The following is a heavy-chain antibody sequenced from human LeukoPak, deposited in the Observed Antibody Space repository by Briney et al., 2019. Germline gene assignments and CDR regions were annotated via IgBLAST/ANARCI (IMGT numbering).Heavy chain of an antibody. CDR1: GYSFTSYW. Sequence: GESLKISCKGSGYSFTSYWIGWERQMPGKGLEWMGIIYPGDSDTRYSPSFQGQVTFSADKSIITAYLQWSSLKASDTAMYYCARQTTQMDIVVVPAAWDYWGQGTLATVSS. D-gene: IGHD2-2*03. J-gene: IGHJ4*02. CDR2: IYPGDSDT. V-gene: IGHV5-51*01. CDR3: ARQTTQMDIVVVPAAWDY.